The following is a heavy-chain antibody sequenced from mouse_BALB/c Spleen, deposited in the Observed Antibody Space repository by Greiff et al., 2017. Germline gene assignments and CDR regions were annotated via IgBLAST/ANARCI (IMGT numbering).Heavy chain of an antibody. D-gene: IGHD2-4*01. CDR3: ARVYDDYEAWFAY. Sequence: EVHLVESGGGLVQPGGSRKLSCAASGFTFSSFGMHWVRQAPEKGLEWVAYISSGSSTIYYADTVKGRFTISRDNPKNTLFLQMTSLRSEDTAMYYCARVYDDYEAWFAYWGQGTLVTVSA. J-gene: IGHJ3*01. CDR1: GFTFSSFG. V-gene: IGHV5-17*02. CDR2: ISSGSSTI.